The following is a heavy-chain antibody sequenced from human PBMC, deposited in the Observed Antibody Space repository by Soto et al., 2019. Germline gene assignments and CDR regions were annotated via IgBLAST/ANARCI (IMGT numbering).Heavy chain of an antibody. D-gene: IGHD6-19*01. CDR3: ARGRRKAGTYYYYGMDV. Sequence: SETLSLPCAVYGWSFSGYYWSWIRQPPGKGLEWIGEINHSGSTNYNPSPKSRVTISVDTSKNQFSLKLSSVTAADTAVYYCARGRRKAGTYYYYGMDVWGQGTTVTVSS. CDR2: INHSGST. J-gene: IGHJ6*02. V-gene: IGHV4-34*01. CDR1: GWSFSGYY.